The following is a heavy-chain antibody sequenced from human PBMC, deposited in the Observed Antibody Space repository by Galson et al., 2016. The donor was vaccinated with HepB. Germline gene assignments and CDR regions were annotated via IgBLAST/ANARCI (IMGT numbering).Heavy chain of an antibody. CDR2: IKEDGSQK. CDR1: GFTFNSHW. V-gene: IGHV3-7*04. D-gene: IGHD1-26*01. Sequence: SLRLSCAVSGFTFNSHWMTWIRQAPGQGLEWVAKIKEDGSQKYYVDSVQGRFTISRDNAKNSLYLQVNSLRAEDTAVYYCARAGGVANGYALDIWGQGTMVSVSS. J-gene: IGHJ3*02. CDR3: ARAGGVANGYALDI.